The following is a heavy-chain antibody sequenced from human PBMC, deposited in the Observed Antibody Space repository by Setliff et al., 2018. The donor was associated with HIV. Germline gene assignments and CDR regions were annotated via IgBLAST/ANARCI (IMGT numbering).Heavy chain of an antibody. D-gene: IGHD3-10*01. CDR1: GGSISSSSYY. CDR3: ATNFGSGTYFDAHYFDSDFSGDPDWFDP. J-gene: IGHJ5*02. Sequence: SETLSLTCTVSGGSISSSSYYWGWIRQPPGMGLEWIGSIYYSGSIFYKPSLKSPVTVSVDTSKHQFSLKVNSVTAADTAIYFCATNFGSGTYFDAHYFDSDFSGDPDWFDPWGQGILVTVSS. V-gene: IGHV4-39*01. CDR2: IYYSGSI.